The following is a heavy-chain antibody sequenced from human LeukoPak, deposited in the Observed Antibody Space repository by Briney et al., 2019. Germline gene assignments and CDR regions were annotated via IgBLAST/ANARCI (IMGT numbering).Heavy chain of an antibody. CDR2: ISAYNGNT. CDR1: GYTFTDYY. J-gene: IGHJ3*02. CDR3: ARDRPYSSGWYGLDAFDI. V-gene: IGHV1-18*04. Sequence: ASVKVSCKASGYTFTDYYMHWVRQAPGQGLAWMGWISAYNGNTNYAQKLQGRVTMTTDTSTSTAYMELRSLRSDDTAVYYCARDRPYSSGWYGLDAFDIWGQGTMVTVSS. D-gene: IGHD6-19*01.